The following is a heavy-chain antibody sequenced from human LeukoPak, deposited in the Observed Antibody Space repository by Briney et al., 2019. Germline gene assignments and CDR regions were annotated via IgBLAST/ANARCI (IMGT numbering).Heavy chain of an antibody. D-gene: IGHD3-9*01. J-gene: IGHJ6*02. CDR3: ARDLGSSDYDILTGYYNTYYYYGMDV. CDR2: INPNSGGT. Sequence: ASVKVSCKASGYTFTGYYMHWVRQAPGQGLEWMGWINPNSGGTNYAQKFQGRVTMTRDTSISTAYMELSRLRSDDTAVYYCARDLGSSDYDILTGYYNTYYYYGMDVWGQGTTVTVSS. CDR1: GYTFTGYY. V-gene: IGHV1-2*02.